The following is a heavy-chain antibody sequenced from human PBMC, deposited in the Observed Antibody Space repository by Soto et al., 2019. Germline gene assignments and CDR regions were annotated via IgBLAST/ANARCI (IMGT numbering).Heavy chain of an antibody. Sequence: QVQLQQWGAGLLKPSETLSLTCAVYGGYFSGYYWSWIRQPPGKGLEWIGEINHSGSINYNPSLKSRVTISVDTSKNQFSLKLSALTAADTAVYYCARRANSSGWYFDYWGQGTLVTVSS. CDR3: ARRANSSGWYFDY. CDR2: INHSGSI. J-gene: IGHJ4*02. CDR1: GGYFSGYY. D-gene: IGHD6-19*01. V-gene: IGHV4-34*01.